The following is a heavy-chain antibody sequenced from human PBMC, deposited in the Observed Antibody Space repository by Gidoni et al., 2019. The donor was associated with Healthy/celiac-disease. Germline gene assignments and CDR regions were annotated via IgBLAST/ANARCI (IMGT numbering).Heavy chain of an antibody. J-gene: IGHJ2*01. CDR3: ARVVVGDSSGYVYWYFDL. D-gene: IGHD3-22*01. CDR2: INHSGST. V-gene: IGHV4-34*01. Sequence: QVQLQQWGAGLLKPSETLSLTCAVYGGSFSGYYWSWIRQPPGKGLEWIGEINHSGSTNYNPSRKSRVTISVDTSKNQFSLKLSSVTAADTAVYYCARVVVGDSSGYVYWYFDLWGRGTLVTVSS. CDR1: GGSFSGYY.